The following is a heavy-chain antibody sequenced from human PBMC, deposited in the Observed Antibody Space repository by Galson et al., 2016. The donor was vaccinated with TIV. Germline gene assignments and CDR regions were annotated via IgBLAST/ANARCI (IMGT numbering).Heavy chain of an antibody. J-gene: IGHJ4*02. CDR2: MNPNSGNT. V-gene: IGHV1-8*02. CDR1: GDTFTSYD. CDR3: ARSGDYGDY. D-gene: IGHD4-17*01. Sequence: SVKVSCKASGDTFTSYDINWVRQATGQGLEWMGWMNPNSGNTGHAQKFRGRVTMTRNTSVRTAYMELSSLRSEDTAVYYCARSGDYGDYWGQGTLVTVSS.